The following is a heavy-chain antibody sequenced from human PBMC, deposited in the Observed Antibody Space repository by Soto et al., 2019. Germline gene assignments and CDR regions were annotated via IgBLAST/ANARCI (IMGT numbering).Heavy chain of an antibody. CDR3: ARAGEYSSSSFDY. Sequence: LRLSCAASGFTFSSYSMNWVRQAPGKGLEWVSSISSSSSYIYYADSVKGRFTISRDNAKNSLYLQMNSLRAEDTTVYYCARAGEYSSSSFDYWGQGTLVTVSS. V-gene: IGHV3-21*01. CDR2: ISSSSSYI. J-gene: IGHJ4*02. CDR1: GFTFSSYS. D-gene: IGHD6-6*01.